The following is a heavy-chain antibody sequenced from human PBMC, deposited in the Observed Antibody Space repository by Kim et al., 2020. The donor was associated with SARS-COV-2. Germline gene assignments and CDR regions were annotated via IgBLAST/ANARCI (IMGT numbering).Heavy chain of an antibody. D-gene: IGHD3-3*01. V-gene: IGHV4-31*02. Sequence: LKSRVTISVDTSKNQFSLKLSSVTAADTAVYYCARAGYYDFWSGSNYFDYWGQGTLVTVSS. CDR3: ARAGYYDFWSGSNYFDY. J-gene: IGHJ4*02.